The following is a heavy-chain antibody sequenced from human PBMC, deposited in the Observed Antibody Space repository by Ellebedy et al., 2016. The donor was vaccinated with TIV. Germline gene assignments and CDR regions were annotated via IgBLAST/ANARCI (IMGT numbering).Heavy chain of an antibody. J-gene: IGHJ4*02. Sequence: MPSETLSLTCTVSGGSVSSGSYYWSWIRQPPGKGLEWIGYIYYSGSTNYNPSLKSRVTISVDTSKNQFSLKLSSVTAADTAVYYCARDKSDDSSGYYLGGFDYWGQGTLVTVSS. CDR2: IYYSGST. D-gene: IGHD3-22*01. CDR1: GGSVSSGSYY. V-gene: IGHV4-61*01. CDR3: ARDKSDDSSGYYLGGFDY.